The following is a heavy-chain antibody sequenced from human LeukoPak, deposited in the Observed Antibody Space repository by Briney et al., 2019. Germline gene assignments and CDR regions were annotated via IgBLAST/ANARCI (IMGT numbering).Heavy chain of an antibody. D-gene: IGHD1-14*01. Sequence: SETLSLTCAVYGVSFSGYYWSWIRQPPGKGLEWIGEINHSGSTNYNPSLKSRVTISVDTSKNQFSLKLSSVTAADTAVYYCAKYNSGASDDAFDIWGQGTMVTVSS. CDR2: INHSGST. CDR1: GVSFSGYY. V-gene: IGHV4-34*01. J-gene: IGHJ3*02. CDR3: AKYNSGASDDAFDI.